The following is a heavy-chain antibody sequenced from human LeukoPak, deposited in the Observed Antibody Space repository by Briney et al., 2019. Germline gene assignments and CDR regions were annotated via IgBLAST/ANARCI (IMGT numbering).Heavy chain of an antibody. J-gene: IGHJ4*02. CDR3: ARAYCAGGRSVLHIYFDH. Sequence: PSETLSLTCTVSSYSISSGYYWGWIRQPPGKGLEWIGSIYHGGSIYYNPSLKSRVTISVDTSKNQLSLKLSSVTAADTAVYYCARAYCAGGRSVLHIYFDHWGQGTLVTVSS. CDR2: IYHGGSI. V-gene: IGHV4-38-2*02. CDR1: SYSISSGYY. D-gene: IGHD2-21*01.